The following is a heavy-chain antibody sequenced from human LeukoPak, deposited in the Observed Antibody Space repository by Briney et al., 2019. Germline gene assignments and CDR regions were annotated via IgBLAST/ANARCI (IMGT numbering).Heavy chain of an antibody. J-gene: IGHJ3*02. CDR3: AKVKSGWNLYDAFDI. CDR2: IYSGGST. V-gene: IGHV3-53*01. CDR1: GFTVSSNY. D-gene: IGHD1-7*01. Sequence: LGGSLRLSCAASGFTVSSNYMSWVRQAPGKGLEWVSVIYSGGSTYYADSVKGRFTISRDTSKNTLYLQMNRLRAEDTAVYYCAKVKSGWNLYDAFDIWGQGTMVTVSA.